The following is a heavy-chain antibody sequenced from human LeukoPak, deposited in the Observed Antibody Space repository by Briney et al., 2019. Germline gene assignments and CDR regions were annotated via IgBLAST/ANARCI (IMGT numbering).Heavy chain of an antibody. CDR1: GYTFTGYY. V-gene: IGHV1-46*01. J-gene: IGHJ3*02. CDR3: ARVYCSSTSCYDAFDI. Sequence: VASVKVSCKASGYTFTGYYMHWVRQAPGQGLEWMGWINPSGGGTSYAQKFQGRVTMTRDTSTSTVYMELSSLRSEDTAVYYCARVYCSSTSCYDAFDIWGQGTMVTVSS. D-gene: IGHD2-2*01. CDR2: INPSGGGT.